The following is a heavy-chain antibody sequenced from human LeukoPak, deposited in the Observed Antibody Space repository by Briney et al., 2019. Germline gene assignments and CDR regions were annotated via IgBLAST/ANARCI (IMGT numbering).Heavy chain of an antibody. D-gene: IGHD4-17*01. V-gene: IGHV3-23*01. CDR2: ISGGGART. CDR1: GFIFIKYG. CDR3: AKDLITVTTLYYFDY. J-gene: IGHJ4*02. Sequence: GGSLRLSCVASGFIFIKYGMSWVRQAPGRELAWVSVISGGGARTYYGDSVKGRFTISIDNSKNTVKLQLNSQRAKDTAVYYCAKDLITVTTLYYFDYWGQGTLATVSS.